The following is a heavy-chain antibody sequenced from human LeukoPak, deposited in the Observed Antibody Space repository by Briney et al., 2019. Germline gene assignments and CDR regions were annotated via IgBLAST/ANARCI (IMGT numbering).Heavy chain of an antibody. V-gene: IGHV3-74*01. CDR2: INPDGSTT. CDR1: GFSISTYW. D-gene: IGHD6-13*01. J-gene: IGHJ5*01. CDR3: VRDIAAAGWFDS. Sequence: GGSLRLSCAASGFSISTYWIHWVRQAPGKGLVWVSRINPDGSTTYYADSVKGRITISRDNAKSFLYLQMNSLRAEDTAVYYCVRDIAAAGWFDSWGQGALVTVSS.